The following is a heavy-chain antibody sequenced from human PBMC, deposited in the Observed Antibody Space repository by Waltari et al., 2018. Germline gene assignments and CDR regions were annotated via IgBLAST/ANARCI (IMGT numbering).Heavy chain of an antibody. D-gene: IGHD3-16*01. V-gene: IGHV4-39*02. CDR1: GDPIDRGGYY. CDR2: IYYSGST. CDR3: ARPNSSTLGGGFDY. Sequence: QLQLQESGPGLVKPSETLSLTCIVSGDPIDRGGYYWGWIRQPPGKGLEWIGSIYYSGSTFYDPSLKSRVTISVDTSKNHFSLKLSSVTAADTAVYYCARPNSSTLGGGFDYWGQGTLVTVSS. J-gene: IGHJ4*02.